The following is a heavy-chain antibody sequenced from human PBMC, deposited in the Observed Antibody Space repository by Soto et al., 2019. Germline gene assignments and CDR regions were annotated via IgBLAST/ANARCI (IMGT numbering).Heavy chain of an antibody. CDR1: GGTFNTYA. Sequence: QVQLVQSGAEMKKPGSSVKVSCQPSGGTFNTYAMNWVRQAPGQGPEWMGGISPMFGAANYAPKFQGRVTTTADESTGTSYMQLRSLTSEDSALYFYARDVQVHTPAFVYGGQGTLVTVSS. CDR2: ISPMFGAA. V-gene: IGHV1-69*19. CDR3: ARDVQVHTPAFVY. D-gene: IGHD3-10*01. J-gene: IGHJ4*02.